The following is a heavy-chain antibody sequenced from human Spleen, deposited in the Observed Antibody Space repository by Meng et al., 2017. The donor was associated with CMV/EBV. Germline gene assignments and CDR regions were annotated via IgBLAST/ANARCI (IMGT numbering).Heavy chain of an antibody. Sequence: GESLKISCAASGFTFSSYSMNWVRQAPGKGLEWVSYISSSSSTIYYADSVKGRFTISRDNAKNSLYLQMNSLRAEDTAVYYCARDSAYYDFWSGYYKWDYFDYWGQGTLVTVSS. V-gene: IGHV3-48*04. D-gene: IGHD3-3*01. J-gene: IGHJ4*02. CDR2: ISSSSSTI. CDR3: ARDSAYYDFWSGYYKWDYFDY. CDR1: GFTFSSYS.